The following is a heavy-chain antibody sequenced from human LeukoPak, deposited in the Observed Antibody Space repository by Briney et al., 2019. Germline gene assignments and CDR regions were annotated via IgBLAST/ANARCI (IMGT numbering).Heavy chain of an antibody. CDR2: INPNSGAT. CDR3: ARGTGEGYSYGRYFFDY. CDR1: RYTFTGYY. J-gene: IGHJ4*02. Sequence: ASVKVSCKASRYTFTGYYIHWVRQAPGQGLEWMGWINPNSGATNYAQKFQGRVTMTRDTSISTAYMILSSLTSDDTAVFYCARGTGEGYSYGRYFFDYWGQGTLVTVSS. V-gene: IGHV1-2*02. D-gene: IGHD5-18*01.